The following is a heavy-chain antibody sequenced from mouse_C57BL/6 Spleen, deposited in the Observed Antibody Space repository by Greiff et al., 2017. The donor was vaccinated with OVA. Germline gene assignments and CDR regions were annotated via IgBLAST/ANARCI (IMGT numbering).Heavy chain of an antibody. J-gene: IGHJ4*01. Sequence: EVQLQQSGPELVKPGASVKISCKASGYTFTDYYMNWVKQSHGKSLEWIGDINPNNGGTSYNQKFKGKATLTVDKSSSTAYMELRSLTSEDSAVYYCARSDYFDYWGQGTSVTVSS. D-gene: IGHD2-13*01. V-gene: IGHV1-26*01. CDR3: ARSDYFDY. CDR1: GYTFTDYY. CDR2: INPNNGGT.